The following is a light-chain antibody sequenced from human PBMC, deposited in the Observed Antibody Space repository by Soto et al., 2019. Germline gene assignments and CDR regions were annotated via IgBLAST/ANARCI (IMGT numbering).Light chain of an antibody. Sequence: QSVLTQPPSASGTPGQRVTISCSGSSSNIASNTVNWYQQLPGTAPKLLIFSNNQRPSGVPDRFSGSKSGTSASLAISGLQSEDEADYYCAAWDDNLNGVIFGGGTKLTVL. CDR3: AAWDDNLNGVI. CDR1: SSNIASNT. CDR2: SNN. J-gene: IGLJ2*01. V-gene: IGLV1-44*01.